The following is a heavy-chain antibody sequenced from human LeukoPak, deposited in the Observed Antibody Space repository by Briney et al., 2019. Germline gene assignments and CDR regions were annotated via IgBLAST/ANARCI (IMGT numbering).Heavy chain of an antibody. CDR3: ARDGGFDY. CDR2: INPNSGGT. D-gene: IGHD2-15*01. V-gene: IGHV1-2*02. Sequence: GASVKVSCKASGYTFTGYYIHWVRQAPGQGLEWMGWINPNSGGTNYEQKFQGRVTMTRDTSISTAYMELSSLRSDDTAVYYCARDGGFDYWGQGTLVTVSS. CDR1: GYTFTGYY. J-gene: IGHJ4*02.